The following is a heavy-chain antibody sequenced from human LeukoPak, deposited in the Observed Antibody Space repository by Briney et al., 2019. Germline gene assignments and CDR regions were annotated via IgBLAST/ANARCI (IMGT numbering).Heavy chain of an antibody. CDR1: GGSVSSGSSY. Sequence: SETLSLTCTVSGGSVSSGSSYWSWIRQPPGKGLEWIGYIYYSGSTNYNPSLKSRVTISVDTSKNQFSLKLSSVTAADTAVYYCARSWGEDYWGQGTLVTVSS. D-gene: IGHD3-16*01. J-gene: IGHJ4*02. CDR3: ARSWGEDY. V-gene: IGHV4-61*01. CDR2: IYYSGST.